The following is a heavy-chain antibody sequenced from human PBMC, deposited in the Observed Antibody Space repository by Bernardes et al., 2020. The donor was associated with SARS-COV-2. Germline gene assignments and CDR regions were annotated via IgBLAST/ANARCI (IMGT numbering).Heavy chain of an antibody. CDR3: AKPGDTSYSSSSGYYYYGMDV. J-gene: IGHJ6*02. CDR1: GFTFSSYA. CDR2: ISGSGSST. Sequence: GGSLRLCCAASGFTFSSYAMSWVRQAPGTGLEWVSAISGSGSSTYYADSVKGRFTISRDNSKNTLYLQMNSLRAEDTAVYYCAKPGDTSYSSSSGYYYYGMDVWGQGTTVTVSS. D-gene: IGHD6-6*01. V-gene: IGHV3-23*01.